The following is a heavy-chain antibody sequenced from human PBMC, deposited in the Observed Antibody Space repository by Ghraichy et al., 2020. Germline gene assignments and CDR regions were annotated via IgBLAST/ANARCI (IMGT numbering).Heavy chain of an antibody. Sequence: GESLNISCAASGFTFSSYAMSWVRQAPGKGLEWVSAISGSGGSTYYADPVKGRFTISRDNSKNTLYLQMNSLKAEDTAVYYCAKEAVLRFLEWLSGNWFDPWGQGTLVTVSS. CDR1: GFTFSSYA. V-gene: IGHV3-23*01. D-gene: IGHD3-3*01. CDR3: AKEAVLRFLEWLSGNWFDP. CDR2: ISGSGGST. J-gene: IGHJ5*02.